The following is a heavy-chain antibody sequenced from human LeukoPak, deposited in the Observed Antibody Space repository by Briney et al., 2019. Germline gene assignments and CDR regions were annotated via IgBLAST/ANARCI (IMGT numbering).Heavy chain of an antibody. CDR3: AVVVVAALFDP. J-gene: IGHJ5*02. D-gene: IGHD2-15*01. Sequence: SETLSLTCAVYGGSFSGYYWSWIRQPPGKGLEWIGEINHSGSTNYNPSLKSRVTISVDTSKNQFYLKLSSVTAADTAVYYCAVVVVAALFDPWAREPWSPSPQ. V-gene: IGHV4-34*01. CDR2: INHSGST. CDR1: GGSFSGYY.